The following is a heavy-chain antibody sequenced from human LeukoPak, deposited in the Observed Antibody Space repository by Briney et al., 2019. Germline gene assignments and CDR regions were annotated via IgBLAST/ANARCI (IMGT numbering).Heavy chain of an antibody. Sequence: GGSLRLSCAASGFTFSSYSMNWVRQAPGQGLEWVSSISSSSSYIYYADSVKGRFTISRDNAKNSLYLQMNSLRAEDTAVYYCARDGHSSGWYVDYWGQGTLVTVSS. CDR1: GFTFSSYS. J-gene: IGHJ4*02. V-gene: IGHV3-21*01. CDR3: ARDGHSSGWYVDY. CDR2: ISSSSSYI. D-gene: IGHD6-19*01.